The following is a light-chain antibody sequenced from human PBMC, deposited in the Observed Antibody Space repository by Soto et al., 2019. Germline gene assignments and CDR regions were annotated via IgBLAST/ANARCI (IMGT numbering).Light chain of an antibody. CDR3: QQYQSYSRT. CDR2: GAS. J-gene: IGKJ1*01. Sequence: IVLPQSPATLSVSPGERATLSCRASQSVSSNLAWYQQKPGQAPRLLISGASTRATGVPARFSGSGSGTEFTLTISSLQPDDFATYYCQQYQSYSRTFGQGTKVDIK. V-gene: IGKV3D-15*01. CDR1: QSVSSN.